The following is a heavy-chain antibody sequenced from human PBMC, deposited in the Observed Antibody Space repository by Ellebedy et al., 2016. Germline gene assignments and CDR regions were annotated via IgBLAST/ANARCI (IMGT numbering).Heavy chain of an antibody. Sequence: GESLKISXAASGFTFSSYSMNWVRQAPGKGLEWVSSISSSSSYIYYADSVKGRFTISRDNAKNSLYLQMNSLRAEDTAVYYCAKDSSSTSAIEYFDYWGQGTLVTVSS. CDR2: ISSSSSYI. V-gene: IGHV3-21*04. D-gene: IGHD2-2*01. CDR1: GFTFSSYS. CDR3: AKDSSSTSAIEYFDY. J-gene: IGHJ4*02.